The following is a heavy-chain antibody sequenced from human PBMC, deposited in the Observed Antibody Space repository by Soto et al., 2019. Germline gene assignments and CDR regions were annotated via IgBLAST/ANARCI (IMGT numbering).Heavy chain of an antibody. J-gene: IGHJ4*02. D-gene: IGHD7-27*01. Sequence: SETLSLTCAVSGGSISSGGYSWTWIRQPPGKGLEWIGYIYHSGSTYYNPSLKSRVTISVDRSKNQFSLQLSSMSAADTAVYYCTRGPSGDKVDYWGQGTLVTVSS. CDR2: IYHSGST. CDR3: TRGPSGDKVDY. V-gene: IGHV4-30-2*01. CDR1: GGSISSGGYS.